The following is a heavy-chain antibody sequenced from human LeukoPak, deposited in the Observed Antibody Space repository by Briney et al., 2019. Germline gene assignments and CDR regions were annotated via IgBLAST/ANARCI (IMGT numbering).Heavy chain of an antibody. V-gene: IGHV4-59*08. CDR2: ISDTWNT. CDR1: CGSITTDY. CDR3: ARHKIRGVVFDY. D-gene: IGHD3-10*01. Sequence: PSETLSFTCTVSCGSITTDYWSWIRQPPGKGLEWMGYISDTWNTIYNTSLESRVSISVDTSKNQFSLKLSSVTAADTAVYYCARHKIRGVVFDYWGRGTRVTVSS. J-gene: IGHJ4*02.